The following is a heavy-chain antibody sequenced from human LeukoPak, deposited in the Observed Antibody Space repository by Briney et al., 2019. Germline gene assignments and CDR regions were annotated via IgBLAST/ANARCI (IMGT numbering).Heavy chain of an antibody. CDR3: ARDKSVDFWSGYYTLFDY. V-gene: IGHV4-4*07. CDR1: GGSISSYY. D-gene: IGHD3-3*01. Sequence: SETLSLTCTVSGGSISSYYWSWLRQPAGKGLEWIGRIYTSGSTNYNPSLVSRVTMSVDTSKNQFSLMLSSVTAADTAVYYCARDKSVDFWSGYYTLFDYWGQGTLVTVSS. J-gene: IGHJ4*02. CDR2: IYTSGST.